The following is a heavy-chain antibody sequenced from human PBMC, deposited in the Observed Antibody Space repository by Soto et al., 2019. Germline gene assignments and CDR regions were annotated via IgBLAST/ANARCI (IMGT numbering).Heavy chain of an antibody. Sequence: GGSLRLSCAASGFPFSIYAMHLVRQAPGKGLEWVAFISYDGSNKYYADSVKGRFTISRDNSKNTLYLQMNSLRAEDTAVYYCARGTASPPHSAYGMDVWGQGTRVTVSS. CDR3: ARGTASPPHSAYGMDV. CDR1: GFPFSIYA. J-gene: IGHJ6*02. V-gene: IGHV3-30-3*01. CDR2: ISYDGSNK. D-gene: IGHD2-15*01.